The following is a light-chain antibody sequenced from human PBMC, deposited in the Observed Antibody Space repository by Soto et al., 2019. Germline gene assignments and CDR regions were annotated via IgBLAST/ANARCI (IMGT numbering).Light chain of an antibody. V-gene: IGLV1-44*01. Sequence: QSVLTQPPSASGTPGQRVTISCSGSSSNIGGNTVNWYQQLPGTTPKLLIYSTNQRPSGVPDRFSGSKSGTSASLAISGLQSEDEADYYCATWDDSLNGVLFCGGTQLTVL. CDR1: SSNIGGNT. J-gene: IGLJ2*01. CDR3: ATWDDSLNGVL. CDR2: STN.